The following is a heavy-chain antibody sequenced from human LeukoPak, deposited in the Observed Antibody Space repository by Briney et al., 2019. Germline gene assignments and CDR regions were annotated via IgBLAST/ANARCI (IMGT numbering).Heavy chain of an antibody. CDR1: GFTFSSYR. D-gene: IGHD3-10*01. J-gene: IGHJ4*02. CDR3: ARDEFSYVDY. V-gene: IGHV3-21*01. Sequence: GGSLRLSCAASGFTFSSYRMNWVRQAPGKGLEWVSSISSSSSYIYYADSVKGRFTISRDNAKNSLYLQMNSLRAEDTAVYYCARDEFSYVDYWGQGTLVTVSS. CDR2: ISSSSSYI.